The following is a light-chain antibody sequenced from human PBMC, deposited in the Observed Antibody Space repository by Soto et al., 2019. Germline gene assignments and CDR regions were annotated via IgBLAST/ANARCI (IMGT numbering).Light chain of an antibody. V-gene: IGLV2-14*01. CDR1: SSDVGGYNY. J-gene: IGLJ2*01. Sequence: QSAMTQPASVSGSPGQSITISCTGTSSDVGGYNYVSWYQQHPGKAPKLIIYEVSNRPSGVSNRFSGSKSGNTASLTISGLQAEDEADYYCRSYTSSSTRVLGGGTTLTVL. CDR3: RSYTSSSTRV. CDR2: EVS.